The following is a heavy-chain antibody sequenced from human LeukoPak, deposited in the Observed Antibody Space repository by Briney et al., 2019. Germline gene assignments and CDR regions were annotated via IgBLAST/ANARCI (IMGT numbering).Heavy chain of an antibody. CDR3: AKKRSSGGATQFDY. D-gene: IGHD2-15*01. Sequence: PGGSLRLSCVASGFTFSSYGMSWDRQAPGKGLEWVSSTSGSGDDTYYADSVKGRFTLSRDNSKNTLYLQMNSLRADDTAVYYCAKKRSSGGATQFDYWGQGTLVTVSS. V-gene: IGHV3-23*01. CDR2: TSGSGDDT. CDR1: GFTFSSYG. J-gene: IGHJ4*02.